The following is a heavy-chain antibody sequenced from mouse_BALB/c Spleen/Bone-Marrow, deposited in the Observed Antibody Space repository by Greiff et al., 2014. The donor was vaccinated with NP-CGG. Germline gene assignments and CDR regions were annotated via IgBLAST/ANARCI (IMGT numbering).Heavy chain of an antibody. J-gene: IGHJ2*02. CDR3: ARYYCGSSYFDY. CDR2: IDPANGNT. V-gene: IGHV14-3*02. D-gene: IGHD1-1*01. CDR1: GFNIKDTY. Sequence: VQLQQSGAELVKPGASVKLSCTASGFNIKDTYMHWVKQRPEQGLEWIGRIDPANGNTKYDPKFQGKATITADTSSNTAYLQLSSLTSEDTAVYYGARYYCGSSYFDYWGQGTSLTVSS.